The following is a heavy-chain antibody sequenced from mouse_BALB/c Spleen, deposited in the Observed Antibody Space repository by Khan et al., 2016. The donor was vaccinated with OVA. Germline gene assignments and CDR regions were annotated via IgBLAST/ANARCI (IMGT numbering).Heavy chain of an antibody. Sequence: QVQLQQSGAELVRPGVSVKISCKGSGYRFTDYGIHWVKLSHTKSLEWIGVISTYYGVPSYNQKFKGKATLTVDKSASTAYMELARLTAEDSAIDYCPRSAGAWFAYWGQGTLVTVSA. CDR1: GYRFTDYG. J-gene: IGHJ3*01. CDR3: PRSAGAWFAY. CDR2: ISTYYGVP. V-gene: IGHV1S137*01.